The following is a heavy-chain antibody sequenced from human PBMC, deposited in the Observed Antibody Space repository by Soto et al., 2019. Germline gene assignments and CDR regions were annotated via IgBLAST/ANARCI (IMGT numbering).Heavy chain of an antibody. CDR1: GFSLSTSGVG. CDR3: AHDTYYYDSSGYPSFDY. Sequence: QITLKESGPTLVKPTQTLTLTCTFSGFSLSTSGVGVGWIRQPPGKALEWLALIYWDDDKRYSPSLKSRLTITKXISXNXAVLTMTNMDPVDTAPYYCAHDTYYYDSSGYPSFDYWGQGTLVTVSS. J-gene: IGHJ4*02. D-gene: IGHD3-22*01. CDR2: IYWDDDK. V-gene: IGHV2-5*02.